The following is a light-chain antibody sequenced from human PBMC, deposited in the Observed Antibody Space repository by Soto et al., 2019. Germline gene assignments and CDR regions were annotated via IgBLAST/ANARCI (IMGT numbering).Light chain of an antibody. Sequence: QSALTQPASVSGSPGQSITISCTGTNSDVGGYNFVSWYQQHPGKAPKVIIYDVTNRPSGVSNRFSVSKSGNTASLTISGLKAEGEADYYCTSYASSSTLWVFGRGTKLTVL. CDR3: TSYASSSTLWV. J-gene: IGLJ3*02. CDR1: NSDVGGYNF. V-gene: IGLV2-14*03. CDR2: DVT.